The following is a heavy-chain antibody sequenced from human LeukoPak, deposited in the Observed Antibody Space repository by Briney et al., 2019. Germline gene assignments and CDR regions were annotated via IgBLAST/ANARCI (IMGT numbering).Heavy chain of an antibody. Sequence: ASVKVSCKASGGTFSSYAISWVRQAPGQGLEWMGRIIPILGIANYAQKFQGRVTITADKSTSTAYMELSSLRSEDTAVYYCARDWAAADLRGYYYGMDVWGQGTTFTVSS. D-gene: IGHD6-13*01. CDR2: IIPILGIA. J-gene: IGHJ6*02. V-gene: IGHV1-69*04. CDR3: ARDWAAADLRGYYYGMDV. CDR1: GGTFSSYA.